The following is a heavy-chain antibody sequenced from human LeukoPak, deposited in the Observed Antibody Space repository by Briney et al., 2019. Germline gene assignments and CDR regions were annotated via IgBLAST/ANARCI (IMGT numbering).Heavy chain of an antibody. J-gene: IGHJ3*02. CDR2: IQFDGRNE. CDR1: GFIFSTYS. Sequence: GGSLTLSCAASGFIFSTYSMNWVRQAPGKGLEWVALIQFDGRNEDYADSVKGRFTISRDNSKNTLYLQINSLRPEDTAVYYCSVLYYLSAFDIWGQGTMVTVSS. CDR3: SVLYYLSAFDI. V-gene: IGHV3-30*02. D-gene: IGHD3-22*01.